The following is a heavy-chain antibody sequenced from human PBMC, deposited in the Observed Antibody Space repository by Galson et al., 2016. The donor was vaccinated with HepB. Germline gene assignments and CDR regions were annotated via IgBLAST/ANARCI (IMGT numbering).Heavy chain of an antibody. J-gene: IGHJ4*02. Sequence: SLRLSCAASGFTFSDFSMNWFRQAPGKGLEWVSYFGRTGGIYYADSVKGRFTTSRDNAKNSLYLQMNSRREEDTAVYYCARDPHSLDYWGQGTLVTVSS. CDR3: ARDPHSLDY. V-gene: IGHV3-48*02. CDR1: GFTFSDFS. CDR2: FGRTGGI.